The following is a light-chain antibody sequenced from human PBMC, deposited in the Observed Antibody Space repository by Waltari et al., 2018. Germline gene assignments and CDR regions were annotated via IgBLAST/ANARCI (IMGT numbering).Light chain of an antibody. CDR1: QFMNTY. J-gene: IGKJ4*01. V-gene: IGKV1-39*01. CDR2: AAS. CDR3: LQTLTTPLT. Sequence: DIQMTQSPSSLSASVGDRVTITCRAGQFMNTYLNRYQQKPVKAPKLLTYAASTLHSGVPSRFSGSGSGTDFTLTVSSLQDEDFATYYCLQTLTTPLTFGGGTIVDIK.